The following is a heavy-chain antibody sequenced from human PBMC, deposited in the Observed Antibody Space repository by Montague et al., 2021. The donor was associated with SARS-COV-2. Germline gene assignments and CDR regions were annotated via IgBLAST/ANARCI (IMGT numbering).Heavy chain of an antibody. CDR3: VRHPHYDGLNGPPDF. V-gene: IGHV4-59*08. Sequence: SETLSLTCTVSGVSVTDYYWSWTRRPPGKGLEWVGDVLYNKGTNFNPSLKSRVAISVDTSKNQFSLRLTSVTAADTALYYCVRHPHYDGLNGPPDFWDQGTLVTVS. CDR1: GVSVTDYY. D-gene: IGHD3-9*01. J-gene: IGHJ4*02. CDR2: VLYNKGT.